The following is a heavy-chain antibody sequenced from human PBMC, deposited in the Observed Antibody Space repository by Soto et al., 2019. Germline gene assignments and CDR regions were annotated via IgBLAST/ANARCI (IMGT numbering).Heavy chain of an antibody. V-gene: IGHV4-61*01. CDR3: ARSRWELRS. CDR1: GGAVISGSYY. D-gene: IGHD1-26*01. CDR2: IYYSGST. J-gene: IGHJ4*02. Sequence: SETLSLTCTVSGGAVISGSYYFIWIRQPPGKGLEWIGYIYYSGSTNYNPSLKSRVTISVDTSKNQFSLKLSSVTAADTAVYYCARSRWELRSWGQGTLVTVSS.